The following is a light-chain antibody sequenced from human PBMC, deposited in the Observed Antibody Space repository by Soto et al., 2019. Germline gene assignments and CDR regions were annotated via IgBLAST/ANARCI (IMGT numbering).Light chain of an antibody. Sequence: TQYKATLSVSPGERATLSCRASQSVSRNLGWYQQRPGQAPRLLIYAASTRATGTPARFSGSGSGTEFTLTISSLQSEDFAVYYCQQYGSSPPLTFGGGTKVDIK. V-gene: IGKV3D-15*01. J-gene: IGKJ4*01. CDR3: QQYGSSPPLT. CDR1: QSVSRN. CDR2: AAS.